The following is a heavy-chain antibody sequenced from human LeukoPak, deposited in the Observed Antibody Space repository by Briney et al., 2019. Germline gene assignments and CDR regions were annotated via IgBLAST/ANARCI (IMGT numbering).Heavy chain of an antibody. Sequence: GASVKVSCKASGYTFTSYDINWVRQATGQGLEWMGWMNPNSGNTGYAQKFQGRVTMTRNTSISTAYMELSSLRSEDTAVYYCASHCSSTSCYKSYYMDVWGKGTTVTVSS. CDR2: MNPNSGNT. D-gene: IGHD2-2*02. CDR1: GYTFTSYD. J-gene: IGHJ6*03. CDR3: ASHCSSTSCYKSYYMDV. V-gene: IGHV1-8*01.